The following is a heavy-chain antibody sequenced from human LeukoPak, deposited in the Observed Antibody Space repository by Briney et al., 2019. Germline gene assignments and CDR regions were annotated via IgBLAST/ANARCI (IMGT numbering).Heavy chain of an antibody. D-gene: IGHD2-2*01. CDR2: FYHSGMT. CDR3: ARSTAVPRSFDV. CDR1: DSSISSDSY. Sequence: PSETLSLTCPLSDSSISSDSYWGWIRQAPGKGLEWIGSFYHSGMTFYNPSLSTRVTVSLDTSKKHFSLNLSSVTAADTAVYHCARSTAVPRSFDVWGQGTLVTVSS. J-gene: IGHJ3*01. V-gene: IGHV4-38-2*01.